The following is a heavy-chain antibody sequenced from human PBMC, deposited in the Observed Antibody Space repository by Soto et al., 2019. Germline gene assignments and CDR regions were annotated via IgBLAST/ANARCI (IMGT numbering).Heavy chain of an antibody. Sequence: GASVKVSCKASGFTFTSSAMQWVRQARGQRLEWIGWIVVGSGNTNYAQKFQERVTITRDMSTSTAYMELSSLRSEDTAVYYCAAVRLLSLYQYGSDAFDIWGQGTMVTVSS. D-gene: IGHD2-2*01. CDR1: GFTFTSSA. CDR3: AAVRLLSLYQYGSDAFDI. V-gene: IGHV1-58*02. J-gene: IGHJ3*02. CDR2: IVVGSGNT.